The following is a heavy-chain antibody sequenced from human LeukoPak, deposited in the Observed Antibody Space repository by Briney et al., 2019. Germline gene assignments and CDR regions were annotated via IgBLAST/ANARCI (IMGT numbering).Heavy chain of an antibody. D-gene: IGHD3-22*01. CDR2: ISAYNGNT. Sequence: ASVKVSCKASGYTFTSYGISWVRQAPGQGLEWMGWISAYNGNTNYAQKLQGRVTMTTDTSTSTAYMELRSLRSDDTAVYYCAREYYYDSSGYYPADYWGQGTLVTVSS. CDR1: GYTFTSYG. CDR3: AREYYYDSSGYYPADY. J-gene: IGHJ4*02. V-gene: IGHV1-18*01.